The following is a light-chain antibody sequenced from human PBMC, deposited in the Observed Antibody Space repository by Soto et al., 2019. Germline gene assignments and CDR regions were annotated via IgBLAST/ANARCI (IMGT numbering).Light chain of an antibody. V-gene: IGKV1-9*01. CDR3: LPDHDDSWT. CDR1: QGISSY. J-gene: IGKJ1*01. Sequence: IQLTQSPSSLSASVGDRFTITCRASQGISSYLAWYQQKPGKAPKLLIYAASTLQSGVPSRFSGSGSGTDFTSTIRSMQTADFANYSCLPDHDDSWTFGKGPKVDIK. CDR2: AAS.